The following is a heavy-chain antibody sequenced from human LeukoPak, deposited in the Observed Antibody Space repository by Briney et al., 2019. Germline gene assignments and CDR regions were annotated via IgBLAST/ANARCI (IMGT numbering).Heavy chain of an antibody. CDR1: GGSFGGYY. V-gene: IGHV4-34*01. CDR2: INHSGST. J-gene: IGHJ4*02. CDR3: ASDVDTAMGGTY. D-gene: IGHD5-18*01. Sequence: SETLSLTCAVYGGSFGGYYWNWIRQPPGKGLEWIGEINHSGSTNYNPSLKSRVTISVDTSKSQFSLKLSSVTAADTAVYYCASDVDTAMGGTYWGQGTLVTVSS.